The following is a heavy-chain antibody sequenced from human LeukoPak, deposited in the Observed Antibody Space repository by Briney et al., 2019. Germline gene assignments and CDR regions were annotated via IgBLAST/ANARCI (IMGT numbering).Heavy chain of an antibody. J-gene: IGHJ4*02. V-gene: IGHV4-34*01. CDR2: INHSGST. CDR1: GGSFSGYY. D-gene: IGHD3-22*01. Sequence: SETLSLTCAVYGGSFSGYYWSWIRQPPGKGLEWVGEINHSGSTNYNPSLKSRVTISVDTSKNQFSLKLSSVTAADTAVYYCARVTAYDGSGYYKYYFDYWGQGTLVTVSS. CDR3: ARVTAYDGSGYYKYYFDY.